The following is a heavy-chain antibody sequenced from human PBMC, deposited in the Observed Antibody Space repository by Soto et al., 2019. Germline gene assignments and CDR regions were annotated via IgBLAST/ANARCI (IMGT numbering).Heavy chain of an antibody. CDR3: ARDGTLYDSSGYYYLY. J-gene: IGHJ4*02. CDR2: IIPMFGKA. V-gene: IGHV1-69*13. CDR1: GGTFSRYA. Sequence: ASVKVSCKASGGTFSRYAISWVRQAPGQGLEWMGGIIPMFGKANYAQKFQGRVTITADESTSTAYMELSSLRSEDTAVYYCARDGTLYDSSGYYYLYWGQGTLVTVSS. D-gene: IGHD3-22*01.